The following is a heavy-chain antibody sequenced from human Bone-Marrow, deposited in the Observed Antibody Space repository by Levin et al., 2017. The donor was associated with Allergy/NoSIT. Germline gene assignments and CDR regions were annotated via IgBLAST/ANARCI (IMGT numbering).Heavy chain of an antibody. V-gene: IGHV1-69*04. CDR1: GGTFSSYT. J-gene: IGHJ5*02. CDR3: ARDRPGVTTFSWFDP. CDR2: IIPILGIA. Sequence: GGSLRLSCKASGGTFSSYTISWVRQAPGQGLEWMGRIIPILGIANYAQKFQGRVTITADKSTSTAYMELSSLRSEDTAVYYCARDRPGVTTFSWFDPWGQGTLVTVSS. D-gene: IGHD4-17*01.